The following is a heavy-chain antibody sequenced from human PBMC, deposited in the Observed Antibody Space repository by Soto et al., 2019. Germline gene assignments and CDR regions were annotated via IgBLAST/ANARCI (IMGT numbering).Heavy chain of an antibody. Sequence: QVQLVQSGAEVKKPGSSVKVSCKGSGGTFTSYAISWVRQAPGQGLEWMGGIIPIFGTANYAQKFQGRVTITADESTSTAYMELSSLRSEDTAVYYCARDHIAAAGTGAFDIWGQGTMVTVSS. V-gene: IGHV1-69*12. J-gene: IGHJ3*02. CDR2: IIPIFGTA. D-gene: IGHD6-13*01. CDR1: GGTFTSYA. CDR3: ARDHIAAAGTGAFDI.